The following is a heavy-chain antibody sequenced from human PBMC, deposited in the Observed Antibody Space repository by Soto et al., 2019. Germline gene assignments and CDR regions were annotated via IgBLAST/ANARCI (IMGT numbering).Heavy chain of an antibody. J-gene: IGHJ6*03. D-gene: IGHD4-4*01. CDR3: ARVGTVTTILRNFYYYYYMDV. V-gene: IGHV3-74*01. CDR1: GFTFSSYW. CDR2: INSDGSST. Sequence: PGGSLRLSCAASGFTFSSYWMHWVRQAPGKGLVWVSRINSDGSSTSYADSVKGRFTISRDNAKNTLYLQMNSLRAEDTAVYYCARVGTVTTILRNFYYYYYMDVWGKGTTVTVSS.